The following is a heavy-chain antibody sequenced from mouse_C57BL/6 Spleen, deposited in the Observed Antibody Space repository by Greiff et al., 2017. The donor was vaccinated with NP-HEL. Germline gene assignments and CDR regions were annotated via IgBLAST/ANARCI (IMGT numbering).Heavy chain of an antibody. J-gene: IGHJ4*01. V-gene: IGHV5-17*01. CDR1: GFTFSDYG. Sequence: EVKLMESGGGLVKPGGSLKLSCAASGFTFSDYGMHWVRQAPEKGLEWVAYISSGSSTFYYADTVKGRFTISRDNAKNTLFLQMTSLRSEDTAMYYCARGLLRYPYAMDYWGQGTSVTVSS. D-gene: IGHD1-1*01. CDR3: ARGLLRYPYAMDY. CDR2: ISSGSSTF.